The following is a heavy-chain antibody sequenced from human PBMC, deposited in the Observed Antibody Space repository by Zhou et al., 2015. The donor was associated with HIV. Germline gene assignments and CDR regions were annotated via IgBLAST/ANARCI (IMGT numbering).Heavy chain of an antibody. Sequence: QARLVESGGGVVQPGRSLRLSCKGSGFTFMTYAINWVRQVPGKRLEWVSTISHDGNDKYYGDSVKGRFAISRDNSENRVSLEMNSLRTEDTAVYYCARSSYSESSDYYRYSSYSYYMDVWGTGTTVTVS. V-gene: IGHV3-30*09. CDR3: ARSSYSESSDYYRYSSYSYYMDV. J-gene: IGHJ6*03. CDR1: GFTFMTYA. CDR2: ISHDGNDK. D-gene: IGHD3-22*01.